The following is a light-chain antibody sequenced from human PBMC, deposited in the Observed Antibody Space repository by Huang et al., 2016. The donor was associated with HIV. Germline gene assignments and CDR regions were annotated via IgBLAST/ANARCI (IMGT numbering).Light chain of an antibody. V-gene: IGKV3-15*01. CDR2: DAS. Sequence: EIVMTQSPATLSVSPGERATLSCRASQSVSRNLAWYQQKPAQAPRLLIDDASTRATGIPARFSGSGSGTEFTLTISSLQSEDFAVYYCQQYNNWPPSWTFGQGTKVEIK. J-gene: IGKJ1*01. CDR3: QQYNNWPPSWT. CDR1: QSVSRN.